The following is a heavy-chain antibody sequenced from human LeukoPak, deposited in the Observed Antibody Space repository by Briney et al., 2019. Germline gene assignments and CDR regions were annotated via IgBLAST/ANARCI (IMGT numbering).Heavy chain of an antibody. CDR2: IKSKTDGGTT. J-gene: IGHJ4*02. CDR3: TKTYYYGSGSLDY. D-gene: IGHD3-10*01. Sequence: GGSLRLSCAASGFTFNRAWMSWVRQAPGKGLEWVGRIKSKTDGGTTDYAAPVKGRFTISRDDSKNTLYLQMNSLKTEDTAIYYCTKTYYYGSGSLDYWGQGTLVTVSS. CDR1: GFTFNRAW. V-gene: IGHV3-15*01.